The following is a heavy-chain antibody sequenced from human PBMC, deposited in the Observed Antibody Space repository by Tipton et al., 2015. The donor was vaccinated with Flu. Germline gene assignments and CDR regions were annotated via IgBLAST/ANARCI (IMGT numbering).Heavy chain of an antibody. J-gene: IGHJ4*02. CDR2: IYNSEYT. Sequence: TLSLTCTVSGGSIGDFYWNWIRQPPGKGLEWIGYIYNSEYTKYNPSLKSRVTISVDASKKQFSLQQRSVTAADTAVYYCAREPSLGMPDYFDYWGQGTLVTASS. D-gene: IGHD2-2*01. CDR1: GGSIGDFY. V-gene: IGHV4-59*12. CDR3: AREPSLGMPDYFDY.